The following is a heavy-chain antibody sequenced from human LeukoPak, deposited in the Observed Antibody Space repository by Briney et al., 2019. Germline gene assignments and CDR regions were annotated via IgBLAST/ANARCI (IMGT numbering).Heavy chain of an antibody. CDR2: IYYSGST. V-gene: IGHV4-59*01. Sequence: SETLSLTCTVSGGSITSYYWSWIRQPPGKGLEWIGYIYYSGSTSYNPSLKSRVTISVDTSKNQFSLTLSSVTAADTAVYYCARVFPYYSDYWDQGTLVTVSS. J-gene: IGHJ4*02. CDR3: ARVFPYYSDY. CDR1: GGSITSYY.